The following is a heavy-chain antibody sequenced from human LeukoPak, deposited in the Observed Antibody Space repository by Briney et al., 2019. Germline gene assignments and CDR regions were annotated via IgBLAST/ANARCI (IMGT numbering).Heavy chain of an antibody. CDR3: ARYNSSWSPFDH. V-gene: IGHV3-30*02. Sequence: GGSLRLSCAASGFTFSNYGMHWVRQAPGKGLEWVAFIQYDGTNKYYADSVKGRFTISRDNSKNTLYLQMNSLRAEDTAVYYCARYNSSWSPFDHWGQGTLVTVSS. CDR1: GFTFSNYG. D-gene: IGHD6-13*01. J-gene: IGHJ4*02. CDR2: IQYDGTNK.